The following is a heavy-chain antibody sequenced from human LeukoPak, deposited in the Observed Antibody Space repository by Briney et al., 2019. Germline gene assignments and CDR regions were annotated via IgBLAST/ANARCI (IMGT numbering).Heavy chain of an antibody. Sequence: SETLSLTCAVYGGSFSGYYWSWIRQPPGKGLEWIGEINHSGSTNYNPSLKSRVTISVDTSKNQFSPKLSSVTAADTAVYYCARASGRYYYYYGMDVWGQGTTVTVSS. J-gene: IGHJ6*02. CDR1: GGSFSGYY. V-gene: IGHV4-34*01. CDR3: ARASGRYYYYYGMDV. CDR2: INHSGST.